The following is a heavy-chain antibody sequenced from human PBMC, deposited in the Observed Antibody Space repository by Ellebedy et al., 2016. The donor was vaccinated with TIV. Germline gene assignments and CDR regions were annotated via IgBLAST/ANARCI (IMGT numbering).Heavy chain of an antibody. Sequence: PGGSLRLSCTASGFTFSSFAMNWVRQAPGKGLVWVARIDSDGSTTNYADSVKGRFTISRDNAKSTLYLQMSSLRAEDTAVYYCAHVVATTDFDCWGQGTLVTVSS. J-gene: IGHJ4*02. CDR3: AHVVATTDFDC. V-gene: IGHV3-74*01. D-gene: IGHD1-26*01. CDR1: GFTFSSFA. CDR2: IDSDGSTT.